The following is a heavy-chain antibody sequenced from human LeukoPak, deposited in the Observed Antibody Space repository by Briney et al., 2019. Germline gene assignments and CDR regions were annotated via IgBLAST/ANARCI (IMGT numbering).Heavy chain of an antibody. CDR2: IEYDGSLK. D-gene: IGHD6-19*01. V-gene: IGHV3-30*04. CDR3: ARVHVAGSHPDAFDI. CDR1: GFTLRNYT. J-gene: IGHJ3*02. Sequence: GRSLRLSCVASGFTLRNYTIHWVRRAPGKGLEWVALIEYDGSLKFYTDSVTGRFTISRDNSKNTVYLQMNSLRVEDTAVYYCARVHVAGSHPDAFDIWGQGTMVTVSS.